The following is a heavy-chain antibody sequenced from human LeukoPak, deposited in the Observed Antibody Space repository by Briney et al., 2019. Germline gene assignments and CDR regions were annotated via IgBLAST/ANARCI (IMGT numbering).Heavy chain of an antibody. CDR1: GFTFNRYA. V-gene: IGHV3-48*03. CDR2: ISSSGSTI. J-gene: IGHJ4*02. CDR3: AREIRDYDILTGYLKKYYFDY. D-gene: IGHD3-9*01. Sequence: GSLRLSCAASGFTFNRYAMNWVRQAPGKGLEWVSYISSSGSTIYYADSVKGRFTISRDNAKNSLYLQMNSLRAEDTAVYYCAREIRDYDILTGYLKKYYFDYWGQGTLVTVSS.